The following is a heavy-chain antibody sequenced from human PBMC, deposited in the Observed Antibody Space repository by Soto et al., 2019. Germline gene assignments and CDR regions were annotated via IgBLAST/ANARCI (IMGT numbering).Heavy chain of an antibody. CDR1: GFTFRDYY. D-gene: IGHD2-15*01. Sequence: QVQLVESGGGLVKPGGSLRLSCSASGFTFRDYYMSWIRQAPGKGLEWVSYISSSGSRIHYADSVKGRFTISRDNAKNSLYLQMNSLRAEDTAIYYCVRDPTFIVVADYWGQGTVVTVSS. J-gene: IGHJ4*02. CDR3: VRDPTFIVVADY. CDR2: ISSSGSRI. V-gene: IGHV3-11*01.